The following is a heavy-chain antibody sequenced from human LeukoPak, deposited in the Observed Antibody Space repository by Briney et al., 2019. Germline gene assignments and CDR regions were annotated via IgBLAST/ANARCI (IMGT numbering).Heavy chain of an antibody. Sequence: SVKVSCKASGGTFSSYATSWVRQAPGQGLEWMGGIIPIFGTANYAQKFQGRVTITADKSTSTAYMELSSLRSEDTAVYYCASLWGYSSSHTGNGDYWGQGTLVTVSS. D-gene: IGHD6-13*01. CDR3: ASLWGYSSSHTGNGDY. CDR1: GGTFSSYA. V-gene: IGHV1-69*06. J-gene: IGHJ4*02. CDR2: IIPIFGTA.